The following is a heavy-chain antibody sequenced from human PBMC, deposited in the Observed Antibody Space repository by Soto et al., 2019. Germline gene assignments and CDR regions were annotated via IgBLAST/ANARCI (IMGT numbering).Heavy chain of an antibody. CDR2: INAGNGNT. Sequence: ASVNVSRKSSVYTFTSYAMHWVHPAPGQRLEWMGWINAGNGNTKYSQKFQGRVTITRDTSASTAYMELSSLRSEDTAAYYCARDPATHNYYYGLDVWGQGNTVNVPS. J-gene: IGHJ6*02. CDR1: VYTFTSYA. V-gene: IGHV1-3*01. D-gene: IGHD2-15*01. CDR3: ARDPATHNYYYGLDV.